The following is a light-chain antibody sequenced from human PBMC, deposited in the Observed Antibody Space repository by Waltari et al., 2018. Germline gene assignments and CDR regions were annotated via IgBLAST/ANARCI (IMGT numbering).Light chain of an antibody. Sequence: EIVMTQSPATLSVSPGERATLSCRASPSVSNNLAWYQQKPGQGPRLLIYGASPRATGNPDRFSGSGSGTEFTLTISSLQSEDFAVYYRQQYNNRPPVTFGGGNKVEIK. CDR2: GAS. J-gene: IGKJ4*01. V-gene: IGKV3-15*01. CDR1: PSVSNN. CDR3: QQYNNRPPVT.